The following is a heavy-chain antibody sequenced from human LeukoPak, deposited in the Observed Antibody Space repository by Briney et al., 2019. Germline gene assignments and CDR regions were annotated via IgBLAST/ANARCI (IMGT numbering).Heavy chain of an antibody. V-gene: IGHV6-1*01. CDR2: TYYRSKWYN. J-gene: IGHJ2*01. Sequence: SQTLSLTCAISGDSVSSNSAAWNWIRQSPSRGLEWLGRTYYRSKWYNDYAVSVKSRITINPDTSKNQFSLQLNSVTPEDTAVYYCARDVGIAARPPSKLHWYFDLWGRGTLATVSS. CDR1: GDSVSSNSAA. CDR3: ARDVGIAARPPSKLHWYFDL. D-gene: IGHD6-6*01.